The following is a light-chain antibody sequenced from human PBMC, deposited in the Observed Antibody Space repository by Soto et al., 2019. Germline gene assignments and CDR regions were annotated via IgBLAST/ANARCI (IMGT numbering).Light chain of an antibody. J-gene: IGLJ3*02. Sequence: QSALTQPRSVSGSPGQSVTISCTGTSSDVGAYNYVSWYQQHPGKAPKLIIYDVTKRPSGVPDRFSGSKSGNTASLTISGLQAEDEADYYCCSYAGNSYAGIYNVLFGGGTQLTVL. CDR3: CSYAGNSYAGIYNVL. V-gene: IGLV2-11*01. CDR1: SSDVGAYNY. CDR2: DVT.